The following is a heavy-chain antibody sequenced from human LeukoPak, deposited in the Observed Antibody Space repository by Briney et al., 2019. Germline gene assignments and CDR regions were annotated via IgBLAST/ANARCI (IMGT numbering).Heavy chain of an antibody. CDR2: IKSKTDGGTT. V-gene: IGHV3-15*01. Sequence: GGSLGLSCAASGFTFSNAWMSWVRQAPGKGLEWVGRIKSKTDGGTTDYAAPVKGRFTISRDDSKNTLYLQMNSLKTEDTAVYYCTTDVSSYFNAHYYYYYMDVWGKGTTVTVSS. CDR1: GFTFSNAW. CDR3: TTDVSSYFNAHYYYYYMDV. J-gene: IGHJ6*03. D-gene: IGHD1-26*01.